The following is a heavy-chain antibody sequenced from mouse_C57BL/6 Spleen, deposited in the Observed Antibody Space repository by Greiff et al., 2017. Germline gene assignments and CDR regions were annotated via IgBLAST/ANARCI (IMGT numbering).Heavy chain of an antibody. J-gene: IGHJ4*01. CDR1: GYTFTSYW. CDR2: IYPGSGST. V-gene: IGHV1-55*01. Sequence: QVQLKQPGAELVKPGASVKMSCKASGYTFTSYWITWVKQRPGQGLEWIGDIYPGSGSTNYNEKFKSKATLTVDTSSSTAYMQLSSLTSEDSAVYYCARSDPEAVAMDYWGQGTSVTVSS. CDR3: ARSDPEAVAMDY.